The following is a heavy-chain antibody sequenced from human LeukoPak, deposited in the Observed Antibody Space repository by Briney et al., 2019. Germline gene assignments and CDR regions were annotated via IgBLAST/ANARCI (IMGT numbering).Heavy chain of an antibody. D-gene: IGHD3-22*01. Sequence: PGGSLSLSCAASGFIVSSNYMSWIRQAPGKGLEGVSYISTSSSHTNCADSVKGRFTISRDNAKNSLYLQMNSLRAEDTAVYYCAREGHASRGYYYGYWGQGTLVTVSS. J-gene: IGHJ4*02. CDR3: AREGHASRGYYYGY. CDR2: ISTSSSHT. CDR1: GFIVSSNY. V-gene: IGHV3-11*05.